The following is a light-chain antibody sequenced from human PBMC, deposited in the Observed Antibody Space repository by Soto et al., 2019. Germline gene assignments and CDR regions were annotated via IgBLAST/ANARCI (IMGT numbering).Light chain of an antibody. CDR1: QTISSSW. CDR3: QQYDNSPPT. Sequence: EIVLAQSPGTLSLSPGERATLSCRTSQTISSSWLAWYQQRPGQAPRLVIYGASSSATGIPDRFSGSGSGTDFTLTISRLEPEDFEVYFCQQYDNSPPTFGQGTKVEI. CDR2: GAS. V-gene: IGKV3-20*01. J-gene: IGKJ1*01.